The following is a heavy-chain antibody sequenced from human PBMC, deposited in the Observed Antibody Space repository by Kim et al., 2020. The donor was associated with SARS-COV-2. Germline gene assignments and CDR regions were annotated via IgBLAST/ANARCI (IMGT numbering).Heavy chain of an antibody. V-gene: IGHV1-3*01. CDR2: INAGNGNT. Sequence: ASVKVSCKASGYTFNSYAIHWVRQAPGQRLEWMGWINAGNGNTKYSQKFQGRVTITRDTSASTTDMDLSSLRSEDTAVYYCARDTIAAAGNWFDPWGQGTLVTVSS. CDR3: ARDTIAAAGNWFDP. J-gene: IGHJ5*02. CDR1: GYTFNSYA. D-gene: IGHD6-13*01.